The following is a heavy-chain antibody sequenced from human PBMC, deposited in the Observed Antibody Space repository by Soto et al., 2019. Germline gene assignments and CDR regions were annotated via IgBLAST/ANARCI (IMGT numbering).Heavy chain of an antibody. CDR3: AKNSVTRARVDYYYGLDV. D-gene: IGHD4-17*01. CDR2: VIPIYSTS. J-gene: IGHJ6*02. CDR1: GGTLSDYG. V-gene: IGHV1-69*13. Sequence: GASVKVSCKTSGGTLSDYGISWVRQAPGHGLEWMGGVIPIYSTSNYAPKFHGRVTFTADDSTAYMELSSLKSEDTAVYYCAKNSVTRARVDYYYGLDVWGQGTTVTAP.